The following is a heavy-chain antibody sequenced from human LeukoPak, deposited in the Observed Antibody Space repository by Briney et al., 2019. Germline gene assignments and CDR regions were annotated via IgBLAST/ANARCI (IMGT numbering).Heavy chain of an antibody. CDR2: ISYDGSNK. D-gene: IGHD3-22*01. CDR3: AAQLLTMIVLGAPDY. Sequence: GGSLRLSCAASGFTFSSYAMHWVRQAPGKGLEWVAVISYDGSNKYYADSVKGRFTISRDNSKNTLYLQMNSLRAEDTAVYYCAAQLLTMIVLGAPDYWGQGTLVTVSS. CDR1: GFTFSSYA. J-gene: IGHJ4*02. V-gene: IGHV3-30*04.